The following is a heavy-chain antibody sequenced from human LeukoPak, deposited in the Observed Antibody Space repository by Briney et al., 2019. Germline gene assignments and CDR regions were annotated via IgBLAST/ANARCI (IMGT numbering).Heavy chain of an antibody. V-gene: IGHV4-59*08. J-gene: IGHJ3*02. D-gene: IGHD6-19*01. Sequence: SETLSLTCTVSGGSISSYYWSWIRQPSGKGLEWIGYIYYSGSTNYNPSLKSRVTISVDTSKNQFSLKLSSVTAADTAVYYCARHGGWRAFDIWGQGTMVTVSS. CDR3: ARHGGWRAFDI. CDR1: GGSISSYY. CDR2: IYYSGST.